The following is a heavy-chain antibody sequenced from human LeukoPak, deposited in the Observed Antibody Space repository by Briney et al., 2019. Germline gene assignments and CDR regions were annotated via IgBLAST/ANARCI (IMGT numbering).Heavy chain of an antibody. D-gene: IGHD1-26*01. J-gene: IGHJ4*02. CDR2: IIPIFGTA. Sequence: SVKVSCKASGGIFSSYAISWVRQAPGQGLEWMGGIIPIFGTANYVQKFQGRVTITTDESTSTAYMELSSLRSEDTAVYYCARGPSSGSYLDYWGQGTLVTVSS. CDR3: ARGPSSGSYLDY. CDR1: GGIFSSYA. V-gene: IGHV1-69*05.